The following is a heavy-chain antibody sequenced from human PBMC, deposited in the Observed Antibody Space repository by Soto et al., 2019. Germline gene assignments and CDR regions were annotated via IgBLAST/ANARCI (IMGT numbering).Heavy chain of an antibody. D-gene: IGHD2-8*01. CDR3: ARGEGCTNGVCYNWFDP. V-gene: IGHV3-30-3*01. Sequence: LRLSCAASGFTFRSYAMHWVRQSPGKGLEWVAVISYDGSNKYYADSVKGRFTISRDNSKNTLYLQMNSLRAEDTAVYYCARGEGCTNGVCYNWFDPWGQGTLVTVSS. CDR1: GFTFRSYA. J-gene: IGHJ5*02. CDR2: ISYDGSNK.